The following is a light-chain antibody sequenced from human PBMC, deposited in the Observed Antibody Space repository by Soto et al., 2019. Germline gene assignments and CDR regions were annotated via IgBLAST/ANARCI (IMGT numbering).Light chain of an antibody. CDR3: QNYNSAPRT. J-gene: IGKJ1*01. CDR2: AAS. V-gene: IGKV1-27*01. Sequence: DIQMTQSPSSLSASIGDRVTISCRASQGISNDLAWYQQKPGKVPYLLIYAASTSHSGVASGFRGSGSGRGGGGGGGGGGGGGGGGYYCQNYNSAPRTFGQGTKVDIK. CDR1: QGISND.